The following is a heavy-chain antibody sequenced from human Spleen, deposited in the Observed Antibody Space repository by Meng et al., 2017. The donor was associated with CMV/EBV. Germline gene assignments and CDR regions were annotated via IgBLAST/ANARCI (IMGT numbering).Heavy chain of an antibody. CDR1: GGSISSSSYY. V-gene: IGHV4-39*07. CDR2: IYYSGST. CDR3: AREAGGYCSSTSCYPADY. D-gene: IGHD2-2*01. J-gene: IGHJ4*02. Sequence: LRLSCTVSGGSISSSSYYWGWIRQPPGKGLEWIGSIYYSGSTYYNPSLKSRVTISVDTSKNQFSLKLSSVTAADTAVYYCAREAGGYCSSTSCYPADYWGQGTLVTVSS.